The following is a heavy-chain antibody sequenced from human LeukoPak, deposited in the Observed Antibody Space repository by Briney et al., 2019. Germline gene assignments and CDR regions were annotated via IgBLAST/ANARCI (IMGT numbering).Heavy chain of an antibody. V-gene: IGHV3-30*18. CDR1: GFTFSDYG. D-gene: IGHD3-9*01. J-gene: IGHJ4*02. CDR3: AKDVGRLDYFDC. Sequence: GGSLRLSCAASGFTFSDYGMHWVRQAPGKGLEWVAVMSYEGTNKYYADSVKGRFTISRDNSKNTLYLQMNSLRAEDTAVYYCAKDVGRLDYFDCCGQGTLVTVSS. CDR2: MSYEGTNK.